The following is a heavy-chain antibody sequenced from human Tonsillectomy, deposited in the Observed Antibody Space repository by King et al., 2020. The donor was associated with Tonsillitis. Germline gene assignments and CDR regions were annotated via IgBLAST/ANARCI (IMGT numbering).Heavy chain of an antibody. CDR2: ISSSSSYI. J-gene: IGHJ3*02. D-gene: IGHD1-1*01. V-gene: IGHV3-21*01. CDR3: ARGNYALGATGTEGAFDI. CDR1: GFTFSSYS. Sequence: VQLVESGGGLVKPGGSLRLSCAASGFTFSSYSMNWVRQAPGKGLEWVSSISSSSSYIYYADSVKGRFTISRDNAKNSLYLQMNSLRAGDTAVYYCARGNYALGATGTEGAFDIWGQGTMVTVSS.